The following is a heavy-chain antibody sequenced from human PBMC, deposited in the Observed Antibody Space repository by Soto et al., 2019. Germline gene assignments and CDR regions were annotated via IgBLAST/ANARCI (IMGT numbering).Heavy chain of an antibody. Sequence: ASETLSLTCTVSGGSISSGDYYWSWVRQPPGKGLEWIGYIYYSGSTYYNPSLKSRVTISVDTSKNQFSLKLSSVTAADTAVYYCARGLITGSQYSGGWYYFDSWGQGTQVTVSS. V-gene: IGHV4-30-4*01. J-gene: IGHJ4*02. CDR1: GGSISSGDYY. D-gene: IGHD1-26*01. CDR3: ARGLITGSQYSGGWYYFDS. CDR2: IYYSGST.